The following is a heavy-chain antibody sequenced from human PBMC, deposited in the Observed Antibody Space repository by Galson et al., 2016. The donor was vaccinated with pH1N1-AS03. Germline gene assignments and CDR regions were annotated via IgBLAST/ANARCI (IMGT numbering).Heavy chain of an antibody. CDR3: AKGRGWPVWHYGMDV. J-gene: IGHJ6*02. CDR2: ISGRGDSA. Sequence: SCAAPGFALSSYALTWVRQAPGKGLIWVSSISGRGDSAYYADSVMGRFTITRDKSKNTLYLQMNSLRAEDTAVYYCAKGRGWPVWHYGMDVWGQGTTVTVSS. V-gene: IGHV3-23*01. CDR1: GFALSSYA. D-gene: IGHD6-19*01.